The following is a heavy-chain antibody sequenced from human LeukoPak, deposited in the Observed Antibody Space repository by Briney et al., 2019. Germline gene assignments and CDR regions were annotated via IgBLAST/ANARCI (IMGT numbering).Heavy chain of an antibody. J-gene: IGHJ6*02. CDR1: GFIVSSNY. V-gene: IGHV3-53*01. CDR3: ARDRYYYGMDV. Sequence: PGGSLRLSCAASGFIVSSNYMSWVRQAPGKGLEWVSVIYTGGSTYYADSVKGRFTISRDHSQNTLYLQMNSLRAEDTAVYYCARDRYYYGMDVWGQGTTVTVSS. CDR2: IYTGGST.